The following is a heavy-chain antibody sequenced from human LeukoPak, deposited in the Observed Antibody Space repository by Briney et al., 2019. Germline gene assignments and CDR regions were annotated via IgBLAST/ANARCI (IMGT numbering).Heavy chain of an antibody. CDR2: IIPILGTA. V-gene: IGHV1-69*13. D-gene: IGHD5-12*01. CDR3: ARASIVATISYYYYGMDV. CDR1: GGTFSSYA. Sequence: SVKVSCKASGGTFSSYAISWVRQAPGQGLEWMGGIIPILGTANYAQKFQGRVTITADESTSTAYMELSSLRSEDTAVYYCARASIVATISYYYYGMDVWGKGTTVTVSS. J-gene: IGHJ6*04.